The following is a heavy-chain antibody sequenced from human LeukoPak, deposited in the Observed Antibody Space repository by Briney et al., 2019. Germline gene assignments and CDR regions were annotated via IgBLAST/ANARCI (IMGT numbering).Heavy chain of an antibody. CDR3: ARDPDDYGDYSYFGY. CDR1: GFTFSSYG. CDR2: IWYDGSNK. J-gene: IGHJ4*02. Sequence: PGGSLRLSCAASGFTFSSYGMHWVRQAPGKGLERVAVIWYDGSNKYYADSVKGRFTISRDNSKNTLFRQMNSLRAEDTAVYYCARDPDDYGDYSYFGYWGQGTLVTVSS. D-gene: IGHD4-17*01. V-gene: IGHV3-33*01.